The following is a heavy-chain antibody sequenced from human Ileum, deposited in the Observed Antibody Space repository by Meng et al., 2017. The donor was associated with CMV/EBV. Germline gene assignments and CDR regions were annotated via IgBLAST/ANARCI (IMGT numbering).Heavy chain of an antibody. D-gene: IGHD3-10*01. V-gene: IGHV6-1*01. CDR3: TYGWPLKY. CDR1: DSVSISTES. J-gene: IGHJ4*02. Sequence: QLPLHQSGPGLVKPSQTLSLTCAGDSVSISTESWNWIRQSPSRGLEWLGRTWYGSKWYYEYAVSVKSRITIIPDTSQNQISLQLNSVTPDDTAVYYCTYGWPLKYWGQGSLVTVSS. CDR2: TWYGSKWYY.